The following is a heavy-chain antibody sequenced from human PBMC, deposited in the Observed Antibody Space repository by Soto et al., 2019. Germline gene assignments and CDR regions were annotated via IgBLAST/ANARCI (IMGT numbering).Heavy chain of an antibody. CDR2: IYYSGST. CDR1: GGSISSYY. D-gene: IGHD6-13*01. J-gene: IGHJ5*02. CDR3: ASHIAAAGGRNWFDP. V-gene: IGHV4-59*01. Sequence: SETLSLTCTVSGGSISSYYWSWIRQPPGKGLEWIGYIYYSGSTNYNPSLKSRVTISVDTSKNQFSLKLSSVTAADTAVYYCASHIAAAGGRNWFDPWGQGTLVTVSS.